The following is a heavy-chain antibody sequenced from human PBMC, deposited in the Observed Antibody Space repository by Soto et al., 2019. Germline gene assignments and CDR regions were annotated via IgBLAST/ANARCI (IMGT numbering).Heavy chain of an antibody. V-gene: IGHV3-23*01. CDR1: GFTFSSYA. CDR3: APKPVAGDQYNWFDP. J-gene: IGHJ5*02. Sequence: EVQLLESGGGLVQPGGSLRLSCAASGFTFSSYAMSWVRQAPGKGLEWVSAISGSGGSTYYADSVKGRFTISRDNSKNTLYLQMNSLRAEDKAVYYCAPKPVAGDQYNWFDPWGQGTLVTVSS. D-gene: IGHD6-19*01. CDR2: ISGSGGST.